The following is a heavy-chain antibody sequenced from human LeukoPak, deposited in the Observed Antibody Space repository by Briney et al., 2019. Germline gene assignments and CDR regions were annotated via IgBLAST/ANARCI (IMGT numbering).Heavy chain of an antibody. CDR2: IIPILGIA. D-gene: IGHD3-22*01. CDR1: GGTFSSYA. J-gene: IGHJ4*02. CDR3: ARAPYYYDSSGYFAGAVSRVGYFDY. Sequence: SVKVSCKASGGTFSSYAISWVRQAPGQGLEWMGRIIPILGIANYAQKFQGRVTITADKSTSTAYMELSSLRSEDTAVYYCARAPYYYDSSGYFAGAVSRVGYFDYWGQGTLVTDSS. V-gene: IGHV1-69*04.